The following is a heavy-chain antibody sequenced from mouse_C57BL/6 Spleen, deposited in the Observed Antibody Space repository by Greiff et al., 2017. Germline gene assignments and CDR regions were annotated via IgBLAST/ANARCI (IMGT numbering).Heavy chain of an antibody. V-gene: IGHV1-64*01. CDR3: ARPSGSSSPFAY. CDR1: GYTFTSYW. Sequence: QVQLQQPGAELVKPGASVKLSCKASGYTFTSYWMHWVKQRPGQGLEWIGMIHPNSGSTNYNEKFKSKATLTVDKSSSTAYLQLSSLTSEASAVYYCARPSGSSSPFAYWGQGTLVTVSA. J-gene: IGHJ3*01. D-gene: IGHD1-1*01. CDR2: IHPNSGST.